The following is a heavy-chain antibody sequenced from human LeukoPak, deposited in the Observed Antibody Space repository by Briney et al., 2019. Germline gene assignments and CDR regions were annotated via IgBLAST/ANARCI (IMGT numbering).Heavy chain of an antibody. CDR1: GYTFTSYG. J-gene: IGHJ3*02. V-gene: IGHV1-18*04. Sequence: AAVKVSCKASGYTFTSYGISWVPQAPGQGLEWMGWISAYNGNTNYAQKLQGRVTMTTDTSTSTAYMELRSLRSDDTAVYYCARYGDYHDAFDIWGQGTMVTVSS. D-gene: IGHD4-17*01. CDR2: ISAYNGNT. CDR3: ARYGDYHDAFDI.